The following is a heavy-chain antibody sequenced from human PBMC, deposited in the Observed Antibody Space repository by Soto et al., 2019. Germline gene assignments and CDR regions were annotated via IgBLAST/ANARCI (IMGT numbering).Heavy chain of an antibody. CDR1: GYTFTSYG. CDR3: ARNDILTGYRNSAFDY. D-gene: IGHD3-9*01. Sequence: ASVKVSCKASGYTFTSYGISWVRQAPGQRLEWMGWISAYNGNTKYSQKFQGRVTITRDTSASTAYMELSSLRSEDTAVYYCARNDILTGYRNSAFDYWGQGTLVTVSS. J-gene: IGHJ4*02. V-gene: IGHV1-18*01. CDR2: ISAYNGNT.